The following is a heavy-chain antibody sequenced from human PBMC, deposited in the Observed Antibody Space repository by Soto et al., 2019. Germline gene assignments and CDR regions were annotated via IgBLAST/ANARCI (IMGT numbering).Heavy chain of an antibody. CDR2: IYYSGST. D-gene: IGHD3-10*01. V-gene: IGHV4-59*08. CDR1: GGSLSSYY. J-gene: IGHJ6*02. Sequence: SETLSLTCTVSGGSLSSYYWSWIRQPPGKGLEWIGYIYYSGSTNYNPSLKSRVTISVDTSKNQFSLKLSSMTAADTAVYYCARENKGFGENYYYYGMDVWGQGTTVTVSS. CDR3: ARENKGFGENYYYYGMDV.